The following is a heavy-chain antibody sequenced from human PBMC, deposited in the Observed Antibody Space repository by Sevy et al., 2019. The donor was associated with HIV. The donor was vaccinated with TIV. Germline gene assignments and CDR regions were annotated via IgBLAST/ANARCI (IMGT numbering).Heavy chain of an antibody. D-gene: IGHD6-13*01. J-gene: IGHJ6*03. Sequence: LPETLSLTCTVSGGSISSYYWSWIRQPPGKGLEWIGYIYYSGSTNYNPSLKSRVTISVDTSKNQFSLKLSSVTAADTAVYYCARTGQLAGDTYYYYYYMDVWGKGTTVTVSS. V-gene: IGHV4-59*01. CDR2: IYYSGST. CDR1: GGSISSYY. CDR3: ARTGQLAGDTYYYYYYMDV.